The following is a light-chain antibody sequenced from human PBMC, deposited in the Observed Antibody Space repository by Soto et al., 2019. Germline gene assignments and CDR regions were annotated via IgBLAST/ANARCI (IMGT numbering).Light chain of an antibody. CDR3: QQYGSSSGYT. CDR1: QSVSSTY. J-gene: IGKJ2*01. V-gene: IGKV3-20*01. Sequence: EIVLTQSPGTLSLSSGERATLSCRASQSVSSTYSAWYQQKPGQAPRLLIYGASSRATDIPDRFSGSWSGTDFTITINSLEPEDSAVYYCQQYGSSSGYTFGRGTNVEIK. CDR2: GAS.